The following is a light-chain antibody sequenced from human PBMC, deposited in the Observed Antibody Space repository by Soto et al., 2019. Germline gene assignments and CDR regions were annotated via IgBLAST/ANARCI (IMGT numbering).Light chain of an antibody. CDR3: QQYGSSPPGT. CDR1: QSVSSSY. CDR2: GAS. V-gene: IGKV3-20*01. J-gene: IGKJ2*01. Sequence: EIVLTQSPGTLSLSPGARATLSCRASQSVSSSYLAWYQQKPGQAPMLLIYGASSRATGIPDRFSGSGSATDFTLTISRLEPEDFAVYYCQQYGSSPPGTFGQGTKLEIK.